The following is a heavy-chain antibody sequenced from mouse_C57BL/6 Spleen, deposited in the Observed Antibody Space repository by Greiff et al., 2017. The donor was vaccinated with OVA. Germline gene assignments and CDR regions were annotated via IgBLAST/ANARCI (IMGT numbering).Heavy chain of an antibody. CDR3: ARYTPATVVATGRYFDV. Sequence: EVNVVESGGGLVQPGGSLSLSCAASGFTFTDYYMSWVRQPPGKALEWLGFIRNKANGYTTEYSASVKGRFTISRDTSQSILYLQMNALRAEDSATDYCARYTPATVVATGRYFDVWGTGTTVTVSS. D-gene: IGHD1-1*01. V-gene: IGHV7-3*01. J-gene: IGHJ1*03. CDR2: IRNKANGYTT. CDR1: GFTFTDYY.